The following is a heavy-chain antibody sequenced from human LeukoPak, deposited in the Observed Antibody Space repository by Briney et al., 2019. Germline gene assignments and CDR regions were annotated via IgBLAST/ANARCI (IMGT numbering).Heavy chain of an antibody. CDR1: GDSVSSNSAA. CDR2: AYYRSKWYN. CDR3: ARDLVGRFGDRMYAFDI. Sequence: SQTLSLTCAISGDSVSSNSAAWNWIRQSPSRGLEWLGRAYYRSKWYNDYAVSVKSRITINPDTSKNQFSLQLNSVTHEDTAVYYCARDLVGRFGDRMYAFDIWGQGTMVTVSS. J-gene: IGHJ3*02. D-gene: IGHD3-10*01. V-gene: IGHV6-1*01.